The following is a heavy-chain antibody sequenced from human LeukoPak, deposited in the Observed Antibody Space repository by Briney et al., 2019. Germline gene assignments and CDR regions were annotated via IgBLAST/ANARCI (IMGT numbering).Heavy chain of an antibody. CDR1: GGSISSYY. CDR3: ARDRGIAVAGHDAFDI. CDR2: IYTSGST. V-gene: IGHV4-4*07. D-gene: IGHD6-19*01. J-gene: IGHJ3*02. Sequence: SETLSLTCTVSGGSISSYYWSWIRQPAGKGLEWIGRIYTSGSTNYNPSLKSRVTMSVDTSKNQFSLKLSSVTAADTAVHYCARDRGIAVAGHDAFDIWGQGTMVTVSS.